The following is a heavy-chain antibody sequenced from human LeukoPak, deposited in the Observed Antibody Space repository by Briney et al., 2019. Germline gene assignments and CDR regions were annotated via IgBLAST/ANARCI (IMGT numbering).Heavy chain of an antibody. D-gene: IGHD6-19*01. CDR2: ISYDGSNK. V-gene: IGHV3-30-3*01. CDR1: GFTFSTYA. J-gene: IGHJ4*02. Sequence: GGSLRLSCAASGFTFSTYAIHWVRQAPGKGLEWVAVISYDGSNKYYADSVKGRFTISRDNSKNTLYLQMNSLRAEDTAVYYCARDGYSSGWYMGFYFDYWGQGILVTVSS. CDR3: ARDGYSSGWYMGFYFDY.